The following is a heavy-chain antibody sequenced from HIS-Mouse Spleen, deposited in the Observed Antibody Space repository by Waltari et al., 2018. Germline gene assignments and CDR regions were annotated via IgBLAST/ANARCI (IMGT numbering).Heavy chain of an antibody. CDR1: GGSISSSSYY. V-gene: IGHV4-39*07. CDR3: AREIPYSSSWYDWYFDL. J-gene: IGHJ2*01. CDR2: IYYSGST. Sequence: QLQLQESGPGLVKPSETLSLTCTVSGGSISSSSYYWGGIRQPPGKGLEWIGSIYYSGSTYYNPSLKSRVTISVDTSKNQFSLKLSSVTAADTAVYYCAREIPYSSSWYDWYFDLWGRGTLVTVYS. D-gene: IGHD6-13*01.